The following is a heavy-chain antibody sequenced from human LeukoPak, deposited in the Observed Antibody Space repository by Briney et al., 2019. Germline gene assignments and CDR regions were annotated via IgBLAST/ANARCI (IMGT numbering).Heavy chain of an antibody. V-gene: IGHV4-39*01. D-gene: IGHD3-22*01. CDR1: GGSISSSSYY. J-gene: IGHJ5*02. CDR2: IYYSGST. Sequence: SETLSLTCTVSGGSISSSSYYWGWIRQPPGKGLEWIGSIYYSGSTYYNPSLKSRVTISVDSSKNQFSLMLSSVPAAATAVYYCVIHTLDDWWLLPRERYWFDPWGQGTLVTVSS. CDR3: VIHTLDDWWLLPRERYWFDP.